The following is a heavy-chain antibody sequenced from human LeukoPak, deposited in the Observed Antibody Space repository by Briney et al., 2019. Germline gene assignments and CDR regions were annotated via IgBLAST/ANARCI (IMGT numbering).Heavy chain of an antibody. V-gene: IGHV1-18*01. CDR2: ISAYNGNT. D-gene: IGHD3-22*01. Sequence: ASVKVSCKASGYTFSSYGITWVRQAPGQGLEWLGWISAYNGNTNYAQKLQGRVTMTTDTSTSTAYMELRSLRSDDTAVYYCARVGLMYYYDSSGYYSSMDVWGKGTTVTVSS. CDR1: GYTFSSYG. J-gene: IGHJ6*03. CDR3: ARVGLMYYYDSSGYYSSMDV.